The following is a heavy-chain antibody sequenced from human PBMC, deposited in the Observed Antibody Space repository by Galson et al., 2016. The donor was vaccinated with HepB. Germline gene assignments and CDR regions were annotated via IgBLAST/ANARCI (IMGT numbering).Heavy chain of an antibody. J-gene: IGHJ5*01. CDR2: IYSGGAT. D-gene: IGHD6-13*01. V-gene: IGHV3-53*01. CDR1: GFIVSSHY. Sequence: SLRLSCAGSGFIVSSHYMNWVRQPPGGGLEWVAIIYSGGATYYADSVKGRFTISRDNPKNSVYLQMNSLRAEDTAGYHFARDPGRIAAAGHLDSWGQGTLVTVSS. CDR3: ARDPGRIAAAGHLDS.